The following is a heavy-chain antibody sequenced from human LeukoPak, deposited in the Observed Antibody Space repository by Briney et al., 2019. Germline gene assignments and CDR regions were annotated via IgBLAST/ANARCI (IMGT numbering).Heavy chain of an antibody. CDR3: ARERWRSGSYHDAFDI. J-gene: IGHJ3*02. CDR1: GFTFSDHY. CDR2: VRDKANSYTT. D-gene: IGHD1-26*01. V-gene: IGHV3-72*01. Sequence: GGSLRPSCAASGFTFSDHYMQWVRQAPGKGLEWVGRVRDKANSYTTEYAASVKGRFTISRDDSKNSMFLQMNNLETEDTAFYYCARERWRSGSYHDAFDIWGQGTMVTVSS.